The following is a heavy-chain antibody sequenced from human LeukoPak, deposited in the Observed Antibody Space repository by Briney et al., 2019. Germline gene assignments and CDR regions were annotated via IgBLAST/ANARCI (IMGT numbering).Heavy chain of an antibody. CDR2: IIPIFGTA. V-gene: IGHV1-69*01. D-gene: IGHD4-11*01. J-gene: IGHJ4*02. Sequence: SVKVSCKASGGTFSSYAISWVRQAPGQGLEWMGGIIPIFGTANYAQKFQGRVTITADESASTAYMELSSLRSEDTAVYYCARVGYSNYEGPYFDYWGQGTLVTVSS. CDR1: GGTFSSYA. CDR3: ARVGYSNYEGPYFDY.